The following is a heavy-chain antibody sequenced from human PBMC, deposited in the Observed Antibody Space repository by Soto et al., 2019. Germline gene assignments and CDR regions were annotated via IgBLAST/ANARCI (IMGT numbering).Heavy chain of an antibody. Sequence: QVHLVQSGAEVKKPGASVKVSCQGSGYAFTTYGITWVRQAPGQGLEWMGWISAHNGNTNYAQKLQGRVTVTRDTSTSTAYMELRSLRYDDTAVYYCARGRYGDYGGKGALVNVSS. D-gene: IGHD1-1*01. CDR2: ISAHNGNT. CDR3: ARGRYGDY. J-gene: IGHJ4*02. V-gene: IGHV1-18*01. CDR1: GYAFTTYG.